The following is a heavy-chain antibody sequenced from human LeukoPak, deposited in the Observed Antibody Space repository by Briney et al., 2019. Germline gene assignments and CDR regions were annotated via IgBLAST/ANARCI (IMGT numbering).Heavy chain of an antibody. CDR2: IIPIFGTA. CDR3: ASNEVGASSWYGY. J-gene: IGHJ4*02. Sequence: SVKVSCKASGGTFSSYAISWVRQAPGQGLEWMGGIIPIFGTANYAQKFQGRVTITADESTSTAYMELSSLRSEDTAVYYCASNEVGASSWYGYWGQGTLVTVSS. V-gene: IGHV1-69*13. D-gene: IGHD6-13*01. CDR1: GGTFSSYA.